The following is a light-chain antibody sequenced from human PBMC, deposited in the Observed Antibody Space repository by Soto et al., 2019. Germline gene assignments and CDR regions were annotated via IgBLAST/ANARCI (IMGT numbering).Light chain of an antibody. CDR2: WAS. CDR3: QQYYSTPWT. J-gene: IGKJ1*01. Sequence: DIVMTQSPDSLAVSLGERATINCKSSQSVLYSSNNKNYLAWYQQKPGQPPKLLIYWASTRESGVPDRFSGSGSRTDSTLTISSLQAEDVAVYYCQQYYSTPWTFRQGTKLEIK. CDR1: QSVLYSSNNKNY. V-gene: IGKV4-1*01.